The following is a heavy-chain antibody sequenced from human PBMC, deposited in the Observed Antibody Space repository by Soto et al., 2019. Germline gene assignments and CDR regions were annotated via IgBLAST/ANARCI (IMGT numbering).Heavy chain of an antibody. J-gene: IGHJ4*02. CDR3: ARDRTTVTETPSFDY. Sequence: QVQLVQSGAEVKKPGASVKVSCKASGYTFTSYGISWVRQAPGQGLEWMGWISAYNGITNYAQKLQGRVTMTTDTSTTTAYMELRSLRSDDTAVYYCARDRTTVTETPSFDYWGQGTLVTVSS. V-gene: IGHV1-18*01. CDR1: GYTFTSYG. D-gene: IGHD4-17*01. CDR2: ISAYNGIT.